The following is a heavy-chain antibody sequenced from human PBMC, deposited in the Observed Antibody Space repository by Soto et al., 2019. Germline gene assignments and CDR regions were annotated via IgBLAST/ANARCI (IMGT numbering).Heavy chain of an antibody. V-gene: IGHV4-34*01. CDR1: GGSFSGYY. Sequence: ETLSLTCAVYGGSFSGYYWSWIRQPPGKGLEWIGEINHSGSTNYNPSLKSRVTISVDTSKNQFSLKLSSVTAADTAVYYCARGSYDFWSGYYLNWFAPWGQGTLVTVSS. J-gene: IGHJ5*02. CDR3: ARGSYDFWSGYYLNWFAP. D-gene: IGHD3-3*01. CDR2: INHSGST.